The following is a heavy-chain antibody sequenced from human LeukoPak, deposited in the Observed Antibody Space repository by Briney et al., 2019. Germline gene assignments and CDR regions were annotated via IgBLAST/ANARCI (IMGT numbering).Heavy chain of an antibody. V-gene: IGHV4-34*01. D-gene: IGHD3-3*01. Sequence: KPSETLSLTCAVYGGSFSGYYWSWIRQPPGKGLEWIGEINHSGRTNYNPSLKIRVTISVHTSKNQFSLNLSSVTAADTAVYYCARGGFFGVVIIATHYYYYGMDVWGQGATVTVSS. J-gene: IGHJ6*02. CDR3: ARGGFFGVVIIATHYYYYGMDV. CDR2: INHSGRT. CDR1: GGSFSGYY.